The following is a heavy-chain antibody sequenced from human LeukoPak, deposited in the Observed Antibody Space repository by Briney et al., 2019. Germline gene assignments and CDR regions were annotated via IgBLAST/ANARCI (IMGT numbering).Heavy chain of an antibody. J-gene: IGHJ4*02. CDR3: AKEAEYSSPSGSY. CDR1: GFTFSSYG. Sequence: GGSLRLSCAASGFTFSSYGMHWVRQAPGKGLEWVAVISYDGSNKYYADSVKGRFTISRDNSKNTLYLQMNSLRAEDTAVYYCAKEAEYSSPSGSYWGQGALVTVSS. CDR2: ISYDGSNK. D-gene: IGHD6-6*01. V-gene: IGHV3-30*18.